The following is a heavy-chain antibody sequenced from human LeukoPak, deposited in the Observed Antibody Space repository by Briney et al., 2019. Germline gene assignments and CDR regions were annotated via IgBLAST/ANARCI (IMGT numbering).Heavy chain of an antibody. CDR3: AELGITMIGGV. V-gene: IGHV3-21*01. J-gene: IGHJ6*04. Sequence: GGSLRLSCAASGFTFNTYTMNWVRQAPGKGLEWVSSTSSGTSYIYYADSVKGRFTISGDNAKNSLYLQMNSLRAEDTAVYYCAELGITMIGGVWGKGTTVTISS. D-gene: IGHD3-10*02. CDR1: GFTFNTYT. CDR2: TSSGTSYI.